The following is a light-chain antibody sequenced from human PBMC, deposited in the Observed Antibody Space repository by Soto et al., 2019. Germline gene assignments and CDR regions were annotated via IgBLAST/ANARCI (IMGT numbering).Light chain of an antibody. CDR1: QGISQD. CDR3: QQYYSLPYT. Sequence: DIPMTQSPSSLSAFVGDRVTITCQASQGISQDLNWYQQRPGEAPKLLIYAASILETGIPSRFSGSGSQTYFTFTISTLQPEDVAIYYCQQYYSLPYTFGQGTKLEI. V-gene: IGKV1-33*01. J-gene: IGKJ2*01. CDR2: AAS.